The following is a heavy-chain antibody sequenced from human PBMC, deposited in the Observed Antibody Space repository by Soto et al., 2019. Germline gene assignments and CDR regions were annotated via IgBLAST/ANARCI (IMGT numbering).Heavy chain of an antibody. Sequence: ASVKVSCKASGYSFTTYGIFWVRQAPGQGLEWMGWISPYNGKTNYAQDLQGRVSMTTDTSTTTAYMELRSLRSDDTAVYYCARPYDSSQSPRFDYWGQGTLVTVSS. CDR1: GYSFTTYG. V-gene: IGHV1-18*01. CDR3: ARPYDSSQSPRFDY. D-gene: IGHD3-22*01. CDR2: ISPYNGKT. J-gene: IGHJ4*02.